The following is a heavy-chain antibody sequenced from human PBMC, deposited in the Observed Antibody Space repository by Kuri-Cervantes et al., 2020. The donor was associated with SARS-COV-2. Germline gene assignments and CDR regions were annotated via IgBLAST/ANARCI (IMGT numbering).Heavy chain of an antibody. D-gene: IGHD6-19*01. V-gene: IGHV1-18*01. CDR2: ISAYNGDT. CDR1: GYTFTSYG. Sequence: ASVKVSCKASGYTFTSYGISWVRQAPGQGLEWMGWISAYNGDTNYAQKLQGRVTMTTDTSTSTAYMELRSLRSDDTAVYYCAREPGYSSGWYSNYYYYGMDVWGQGTTVTVSS. CDR3: AREPGYSSGWYSNYYYYGMDV. J-gene: IGHJ6*02.